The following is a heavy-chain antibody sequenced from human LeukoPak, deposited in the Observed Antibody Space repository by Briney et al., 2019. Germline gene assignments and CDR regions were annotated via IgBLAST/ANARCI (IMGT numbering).Heavy chain of an antibody. V-gene: IGHV1-8*01. J-gene: IGHJ4*02. Sequence: GASVKVSCKASGYTFTSYDINWVRQATGQGLEWMGWMNPNSGNTGYAQKFQGRVTITTDESTSTAYMELSSLGSEDTAVYYCASGVEDYYGSGSYYHLDYWGQGTLVTVSS. CDR1: GYTFTSYD. CDR3: ASGVEDYYGSGSYYHLDY. D-gene: IGHD3-10*01. CDR2: MNPNSGNT.